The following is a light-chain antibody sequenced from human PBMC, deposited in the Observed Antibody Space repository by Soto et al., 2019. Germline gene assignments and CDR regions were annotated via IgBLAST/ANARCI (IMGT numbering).Light chain of an antibody. CDR2: WAS. J-gene: IGKJ3*01. V-gene: IGKV4-1*01. CDR1: QSVLYSSNNRNN. Sequence: DIVMTQSPDSLAVSLGERATINCKSSQSVLYSSNNRNNLAWYQQKPGQPPNLLIYWASTREIGVPDRFSGSGSGTDFTLTISSLQAEDVAVYYCHQYYSTPFTFGPGTKVDIK. CDR3: HQYYSTPFT.